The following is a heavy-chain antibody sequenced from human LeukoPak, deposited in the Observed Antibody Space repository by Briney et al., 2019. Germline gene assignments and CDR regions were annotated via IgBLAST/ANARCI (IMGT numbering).Heavy chain of an antibody. J-gene: IGHJ6*02. CDR3: ARELRFLEPPYYYYYGTDV. CDR1: GGSISSYY. CDR2: IYYSGST. Sequence: SETLSLTCTVSGGSISSYYWSWIRQPPGKGLEWIGYIYYSGSTNYNTSLKSRVTISVDTSKNQFSLKLSSVTAADTAVYYCARELRFLEPPYYYYYGTDVWGQGTTVTVSS. D-gene: IGHD3-3*01. V-gene: IGHV4-59*01.